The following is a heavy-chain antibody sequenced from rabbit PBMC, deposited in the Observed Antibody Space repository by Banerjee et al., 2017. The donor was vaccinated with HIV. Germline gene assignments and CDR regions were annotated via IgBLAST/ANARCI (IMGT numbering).Heavy chain of an antibody. Sequence: QEQLEESGGDLVKPGRSLTLTCTASGFSFSDKYVMCWVRQAPGKGLEWIGCINTSSGNTVYASWAKGRFTISKTSSTTVTLQMTSLTAADTATYFCARGTSSSGYYSGSLTLWGPGTLVTVS. D-gene: IGHD1-1*01. V-gene: IGHV1S45*01. CDR3: ARGTSSSGYYSGSLTL. CDR1: GFSFSDKYV. J-gene: IGHJ4*01. CDR2: INTSSGNT.